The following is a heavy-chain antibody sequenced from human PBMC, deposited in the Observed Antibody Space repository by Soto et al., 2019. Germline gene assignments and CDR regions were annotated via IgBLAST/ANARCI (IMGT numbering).Heavy chain of an antibody. J-gene: IGHJ1*01. CDR2: IYHSGIT. D-gene: IGHD3-3*01. Sequence: ETLLHTCAVSGGTISSSNWWGWVRQHPVKMLEWLGEIYHSGITNYNPSLKNRVPISVDKSKNQFSLRLSSVTAADTAVYYCARGDDFWSGYYVKWGQG. CDR3: ARGDDFWSGYYVK. CDR1: GGTISSSNW. V-gene: IGHV4-4*02.